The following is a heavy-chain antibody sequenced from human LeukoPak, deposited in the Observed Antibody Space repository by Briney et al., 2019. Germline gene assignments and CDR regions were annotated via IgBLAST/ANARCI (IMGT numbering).Heavy chain of an antibody. D-gene: IGHD5-18*01. J-gene: IGHJ4*02. V-gene: IGHV3-48*03. Sequence: PGGSLRLSCAASGFTFSSYEMNWVRQAPGKGLEWLSYISSSGTTIKYADSVKGRFTISRDNAKNSLYLQVNSLRAEDTAVYYCTKGTIWLPFDYWGQGTLVTVSS. CDR2: ISSSGTTI. CDR3: TKGTIWLPFDY. CDR1: GFTFSSYE.